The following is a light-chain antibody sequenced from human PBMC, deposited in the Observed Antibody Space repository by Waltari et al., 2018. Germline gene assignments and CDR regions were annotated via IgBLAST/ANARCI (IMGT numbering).Light chain of an antibody. Sequence: DIQMTQSPPSLSASVGDRVTIPCRASQAITNSLAWYQQKPGKAPKLLLYRASTLESGVPSRFSGSGAGTEYTLTISSLQPEDFGTYYCQQYRSSPLTFGGGTKVEIK. CDR2: RAS. CDR1: QAITNS. V-gene: IGKV1-NL1*01. J-gene: IGKJ4*02. CDR3: QQYRSSPLT.